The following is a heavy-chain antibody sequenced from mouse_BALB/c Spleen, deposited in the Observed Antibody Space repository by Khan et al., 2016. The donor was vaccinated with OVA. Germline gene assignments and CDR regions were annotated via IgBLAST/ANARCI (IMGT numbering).Heavy chain of an antibody. CDR1: GYTFTDFN. J-gene: IGHJ3*01. V-gene: IGHV1S29*02. Sequence: VRLQQSGPELVKPGASVRISCKTSGYTFTDFNLDWVKQSHGKSLEWIGYIFPNTGGTGYNQKFKTKATLTVDSSSSTAYLQLRSLTSDDSAVYDCARSGYGSFAYWGQGTLVTVSA. D-gene: IGHD1-2*01. CDR3: ARSGYGSFAY. CDR2: IFPNTGGT.